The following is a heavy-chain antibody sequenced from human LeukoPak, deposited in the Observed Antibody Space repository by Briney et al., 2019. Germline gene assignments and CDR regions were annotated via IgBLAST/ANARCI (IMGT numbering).Heavy chain of an antibody. D-gene: IGHD6-13*01. J-gene: IGHJ4*02. V-gene: IGHV3-33*06. CDR1: GFTFSSYG. CDR3: VKDESAAGHYFDY. Sequence: PGGSLRLSCAASGFTFSSYGMHWVRQAPGKGLEWVAVIWYDGSNKYYADSVKGRFTISRDNSKNTLYLQMNSLRAEDTAVYYCVKDESAAGHYFDYWGQGTLVTVSS. CDR2: IWYDGSNK.